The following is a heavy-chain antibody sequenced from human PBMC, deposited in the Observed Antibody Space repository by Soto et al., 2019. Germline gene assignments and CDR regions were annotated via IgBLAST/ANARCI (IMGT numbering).Heavy chain of an antibody. CDR2: ISSSSSYI. V-gene: IGHV3-21*01. Sequence: KPGGLLRLSFTASVVTFRSYSMTCDRLPPWEGLEWVSSISSSSSYIYYADTVKGRFTISRDNAKNSLYLQMNSLRAEDTAVYYCARDGATMIEYGVGKYGMDVWGQGTTVTVSS. J-gene: IGHJ6*02. CDR1: VVTFRSYS. D-gene: IGHD3-22*01. CDR3: ARDGATMIEYGVGKYGMDV.